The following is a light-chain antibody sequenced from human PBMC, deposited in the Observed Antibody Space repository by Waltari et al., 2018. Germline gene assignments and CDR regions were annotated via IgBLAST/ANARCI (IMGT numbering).Light chain of an antibody. V-gene: IGKV3-20*01. Sequence: IMLTQSPDTLSLSPGESATLSCRASQSIGTFLVWYQQKPGQAPRLLIYAASTRATGIPDRLSGSGSGTDFSLLISRLEPEDFAVYYCEHYVRLPVTFGQGTKVEIK. J-gene: IGKJ1*01. CDR2: AAS. CDR3: EHYVRLPVT. CDR1: QSIGTF.